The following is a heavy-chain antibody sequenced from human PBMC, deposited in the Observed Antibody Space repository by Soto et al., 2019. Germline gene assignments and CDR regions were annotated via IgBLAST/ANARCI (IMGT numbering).Heavy chain of an antibody. CDR3: ARVWGDSGRDYFDH. V-gene: IGHV3-30-3*01. Sequence: QVQLVESGGGVVQPGRSLRLSCAASGFPFSSYAIHWVRQAPGKGLEWVAVISHDGTNKYYADSVKGRFTISRDNSKNHLYVAMTSLRAEDTAVYYWARVWGDSGRDYFDHWGEGTLVTVSS. J-gene: IGHJ4*02. CDR2: ISHDGTNK. D-gene: IGHD1-26*01. CDR1: GFPFSSYA.